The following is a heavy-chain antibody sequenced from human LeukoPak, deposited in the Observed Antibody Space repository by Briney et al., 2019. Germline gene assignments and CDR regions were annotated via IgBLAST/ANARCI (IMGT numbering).Heavy chain of an antibody. CDR2: IYHSGST. V-gene: IGHV4-38-2*01. Sequence: PSETLSLTCAVSGYSISSGYYWVWVRQPPGKGLEWIGSIYHSGSTYYNPSLKSRVTISVDTSKNQFSLKLSSVTAADTAVYYCARPISWARGAFDIWGQGTMVTVSS. J-gene: IGHJ3*02. D-gene: IGHD1-26*01. CDR3: ARPISWARGAFDI. CDR1: GYSISSGYY.